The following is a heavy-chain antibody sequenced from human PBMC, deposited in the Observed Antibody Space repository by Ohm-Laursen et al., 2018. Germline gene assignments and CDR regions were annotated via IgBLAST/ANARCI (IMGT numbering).Heavy chain of an antibody. V-gene: IGHV3-23*01. D-gene: IGHD3-3*01. CDR2: INSYGVTT. J-gene: IGHJ4*02. CDR3: AKDPQVTYYDFWSGDY. Sequence: SLRLSCSASGFTFSSYTMNWVRQAPGKGLEWVSLINSYGVTTYYADSVKGRFTISRDNSKNTLYLQMNSLRAEDTAVYYCAKDPQVTYYDFWSGDYWGQEPLVTVSS. CDR1: GFTFSSYT.